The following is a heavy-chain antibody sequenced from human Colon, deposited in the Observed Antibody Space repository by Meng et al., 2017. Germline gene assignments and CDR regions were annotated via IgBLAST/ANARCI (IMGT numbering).Heavy chain of an antibody. D-gene: IGHD1-14*01. V-gene: IGHV4-61*02. Sequence: SETLSLTCSGAGDSIGGVCYYWNWIRQPAVKGLEWIGRIQASGSTNYNPSLTSRVTISIDTSKNQFSLKMTSVTAADTAVYYCARGSRFGTIADYWGQGTLVTVSS. CDR3: ARGSRFGTIADY. J-gene: IGHJ4*02. CDR1: GDSIGGVCYY. CDR2: IQASGST.